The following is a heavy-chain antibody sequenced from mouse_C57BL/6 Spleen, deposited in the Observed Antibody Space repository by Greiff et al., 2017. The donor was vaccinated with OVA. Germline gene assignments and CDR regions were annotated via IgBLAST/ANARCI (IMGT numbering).Heavy chain of an antibody. V-gene: IGHV1-75*01. CDR1: GYTFTDYY. J-gene: IGHJ4*01. D-gene: IGHD2-2*01. Sequence: VQLQESGPELVKPGASVKISCKASGYTFTDYYINWVKQRPGQGLEWIGWIFPGSGSTYYNEKFKGKATLNVDKSSSTAYTLLSSLTSEDSEVYFSARRGYLYAMDYWGQGTSVTVSS. CDR2: IFPGSGST. CDR3: ARRGYLYAMDY.